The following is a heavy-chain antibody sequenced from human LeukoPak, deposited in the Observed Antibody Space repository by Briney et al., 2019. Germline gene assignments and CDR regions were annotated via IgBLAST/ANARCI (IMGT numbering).Heavy chain of an antibody. Sequence: VASVKVSCKASGYTFTGYYMHWVRQAPGQGLEWMGWINPNSGGTNYAQKFHGRVTMTRDTSISTAYMELSRLRSDDTAVYYCARAYVDTHMLGFYYFMDVWGKGTTVTVSS. CDR2: INPNSGGT. CDR3: ARAYVDTHMLGFYYFMDV. D-gene: IGHD5-18*01. CDR1: GYTFTGYY. J-gene: IGHJ6*03. V-gene: IGHV1-2*02.